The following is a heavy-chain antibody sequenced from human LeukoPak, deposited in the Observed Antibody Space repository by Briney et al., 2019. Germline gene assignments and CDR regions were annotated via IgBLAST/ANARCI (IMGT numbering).Heavy chain of an antibody. CDR1: GFTFSDYY. CDR3: ARDGQDYYDSSGYLHY. V-gene: IGHV3-11*04. D-gene: IGHD3-22*01. J-gene: IGHJ4*02. Sequence: GGSLRLSCATSGFTFSDYYINWIRQAPGKGLEYISYISGSGSVISYADSVKGRFTVSRGNAKNSLYLQMNSLRAEDTAVYYCARDGQDYYDSSGYLHYWGQGTLVTVSS. CDR2: ISGSGSVI.